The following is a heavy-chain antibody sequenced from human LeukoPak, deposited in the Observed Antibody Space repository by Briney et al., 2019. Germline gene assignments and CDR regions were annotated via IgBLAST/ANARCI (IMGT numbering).Heavy chain of an antibody. J-gene: IGHJ6*02. Sequence: GGSLRLSCSASGVPFSSYAMHWVRQAPGKGLEYVSAISDSGGSTYYADSVKGRFTISRDNSKNTLYLQMSSLIAEDTAVYFCVRGYSFRPYGMDVWGQGTTVTVSS. CDR3: VRGYSFRPYGMDV. CDR1: GVPFSSYA. CDR2: ISDSGGST. D-gene: IGHD2/OR15-2a*01. V-gene: IGHV3-64D*09.